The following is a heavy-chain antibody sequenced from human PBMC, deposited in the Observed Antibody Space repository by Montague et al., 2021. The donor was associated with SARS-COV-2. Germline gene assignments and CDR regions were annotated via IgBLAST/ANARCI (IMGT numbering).Heavy chain of an antibody. CDR1: GFTFSSYA. V-gene: IGHV3-23*01. CDR3: AKDRGGNSDWYFDR. J-gene: IGHJ2*01. Sequence: SLRLSCAASGFTFSSYAMSWVRQAPGKGLEWVSGISSSGGETYYADSVKGRSTISRDNSKNTLYLQMNSLGAEDTAVYYCAKDRGGNSDWYFDRWGRGTLVIGSS. D-gene: IGHD4-23*01. CDR2: ISSSGGET.